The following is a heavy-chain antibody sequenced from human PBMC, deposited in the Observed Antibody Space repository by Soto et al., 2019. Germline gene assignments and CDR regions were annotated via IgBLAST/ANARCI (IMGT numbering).Heavy chain of an antibody. J-gene: IGHJ6*03. CDR3: ARAGAAGLNYYYYYMDV. D-gene: IGHD6-13*01. CDR1: GFTFSSYS. CDR2: ISSGSSTI. V-gene: IGHV3-48*01. Sequence: QPGGSLRLSCAASGFTFSSYSMNWVRQAPGKGLEWVSYISSGSSTIYYADSVKGRFTISRDNAKNSLYLQMNSLRAEDTAVYYCARAGAAGLNYYYYYMDVWGKGTTVTVSS.